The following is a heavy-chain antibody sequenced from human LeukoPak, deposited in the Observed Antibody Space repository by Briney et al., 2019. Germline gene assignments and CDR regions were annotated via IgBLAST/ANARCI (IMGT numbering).Heavy chain of an antibody. Sequence: PSETLSLTCTVSGGSISRYYWSWVRQPPGKGLGWVGYIYYSGSTNYNPSLKSRVTISVDTSKNQFSLKLSSVTAADTAVYYCASYGSSWYLGTFDYWGQGTLVTVSS. CDR1: GGSISRYY. D-gene: IGHD6-13*01. J-gene: IGHJ4*02. V-gene: IGHV4-59*08. CDR3: ASYGSSWYLGTFDY. CDR2: IYYSGST.